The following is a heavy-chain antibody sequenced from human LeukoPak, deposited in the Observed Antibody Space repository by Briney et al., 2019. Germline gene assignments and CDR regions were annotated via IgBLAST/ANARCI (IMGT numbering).Heavy chain of an antibody. V-gene: IGHV1-69*04. Sequence: ASVKVSCKASGGTFSSYAISWGGQAPGQGLEWMGRIIPILGIANYAQKFQGRVTITADKSTSTAYMELSSLRSEDTAVYYCARGGDGYNPFDYWGRGTLLTVSS. D-gene: IGHD5-24*01. CDR2: IIPILGIA. CDR3: ARGGDGYNPFDY. CDR1: GGTFSSYA. J-gene: IGHJ4*02.